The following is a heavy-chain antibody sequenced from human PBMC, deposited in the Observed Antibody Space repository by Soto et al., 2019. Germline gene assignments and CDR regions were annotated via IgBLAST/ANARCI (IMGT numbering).Heavy chain of an antibody. CDR2: IWHDGSNK. J-gene: IGHJ1*01. V-gene: IGHV3-33*01. D-gene: IGHD2-15*01. CDR1: GFTFSSYG. Sequence: VQLVESGGGVVQPGRSLRPSCAASGFTFSSYGMHWVRQAPGKGLECVAAIWHDGSNKYYADSVRGRFTISRDNSEKAVYLQMNGLRAEDTAVYYCARAYCSGGSCPRKHWGQGTLVTVSS. CDR3: ARAYCSGGSCPRKH.